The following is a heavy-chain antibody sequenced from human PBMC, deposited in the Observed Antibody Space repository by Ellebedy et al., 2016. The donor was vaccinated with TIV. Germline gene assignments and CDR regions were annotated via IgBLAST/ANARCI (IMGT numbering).Heavy chain of an antibody. J-gene: IGHJ4*02. CDR2: IRIKFFGATT. Sequence: GESLKISCTTSGFTFPDYAMTWFRQAPGKGLEWLGFIRIKFFGATTQYAPSVKGRFTVSRDDSTGIAYLQMNSLKTEDTGIYYCACGKNYGFDYWGQGTLVTVSS. V-gene: IGHV3-49*03. D-gene: IGHD3-10*01. CDR1: GFTFPDYA. CDR3: ACGKNYGFDY.